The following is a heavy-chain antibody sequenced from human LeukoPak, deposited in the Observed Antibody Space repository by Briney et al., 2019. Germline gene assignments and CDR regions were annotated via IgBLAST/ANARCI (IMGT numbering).Heavy chain of an antibody. CDR2: ISISSNYI. CDR3: ARGGSYLSAFDI. V-gene: IGHV3-21*01. CDR1: GFTFSRYS. J-gene: IGHJ3*02. D-gene: IGHD1-26*01. Sequence: GGSLRLSCAASGFTFSRYSMNWVRQAPGKGLEWVSSISISSNYIYHTDSAKGRFTISRDNAKNSLYLQMNSLRAEDTAVYYCARGGSYLSAFDIWGQGTMVTVSS.